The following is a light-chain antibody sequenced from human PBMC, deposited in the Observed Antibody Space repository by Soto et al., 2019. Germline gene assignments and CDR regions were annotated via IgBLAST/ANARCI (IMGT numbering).Light chain of an antibody. CDR3: SSFTSNYTDV. CDR2: EVD. J-gene: IGLJ1*01. CDR1: SSDVGGYNY. Sequence: QSALTQPASVSGSPGQSIVISCIGTSSDVGGYNYVSWYQQHPGKAPKLMIYEVDSRPSGVSNRFSGSKSGNTASLTISGLQAEDEADYFCSSFTSNYTDVFGSGTKLTVL. V-gene: IGLV2-14*01.